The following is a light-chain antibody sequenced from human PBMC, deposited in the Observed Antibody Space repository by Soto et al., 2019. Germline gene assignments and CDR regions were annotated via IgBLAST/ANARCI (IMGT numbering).Light chain of an antibody. J-gene: IGLJ2*01. CDR2: LNNDGSH. CDR3: QTWGTGVRV. CDR1: SGHRSNA. V-gene: IGLV4-69*01. Sequence: QPVLTQSPSASASLGASVNLTCTLSSGHRSNAIAWHQQQPQKGPRFLMKLNNDGSHNKGDGVPDRFSGSSSGAERYLTISSLQSDDEADYYCQTWGTGVRVFGGGTQLTVL.